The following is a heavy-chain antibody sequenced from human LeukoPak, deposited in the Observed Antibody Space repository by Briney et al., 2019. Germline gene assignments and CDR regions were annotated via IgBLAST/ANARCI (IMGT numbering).Heavy chain of an antibody. V-gene: IGHV1-2*02. CDR2: INPNSGGT. CDR3: ARVYAAMAISFDY. CDR1: GYTLTGYY. J-gene: IGHJ4*02. D-gene: IGHD5-18*01. Sequence: ASVKVSCKASGYTLTGYYMHWVRQAPGQGLEWMGWINPNSGGTNYAQKFQGRVTMTRDTSISTAYMELSRLRSDDTAVYYCARVYAAMAISFDYWGQGTLVTVSS.